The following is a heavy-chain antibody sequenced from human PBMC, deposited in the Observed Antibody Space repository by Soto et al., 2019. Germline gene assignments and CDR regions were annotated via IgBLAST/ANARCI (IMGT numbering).Heavy chain of an antibody. Sequence: GASVKVSCKTSGFTFTNSAVQWVRPARLQRLEWIVWLIVASGRTNYAREVQERVTISRDTSTSTAYMELSGLRSEDTAVYYCVAQLYSGGGCCSFDFWGQGTRVTVS. V-gene: IGHV1-58*01. CDR1: GFTFTNSA. J-gene: IGHJ3*01. CDR3: VAQLYSGGGCCSFDF. D-gene: IGHD2-21*02. CDR2: LIVASGRT.